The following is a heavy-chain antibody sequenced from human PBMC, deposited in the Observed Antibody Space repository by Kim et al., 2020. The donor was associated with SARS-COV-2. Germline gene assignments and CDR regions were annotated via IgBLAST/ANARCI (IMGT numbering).Heavy chain of an antibody. J-gene: IGHJ4*02. Sequence: ASVKVSCKASGYTFTSYAMHWVRQAPGQRLEWMGWINAGNGNTKYSQKFQGRVTITRDTSASTAYMELSSLRSEDTAVYYCARDSLGLLAQLVLPYFDYWGQGTLVTVSS. V-gene: IGHV1-3*01. CDR3: ARDSLGLLAQLVLPYFDY. D-gene: IGHD6-13*01. CDR1: GYTFTSYA. CDR2: INAGNGNT.